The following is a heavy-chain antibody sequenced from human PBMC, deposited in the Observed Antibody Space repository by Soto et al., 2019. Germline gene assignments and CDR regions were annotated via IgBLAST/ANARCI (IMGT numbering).Heavy chain of an antibody. CDR2: IYYSGST. CDR3: ARPLAATDYGMDV. D-gene: IGHD6-13*01. J-gene: IGHJ6*02. CDR1: GGSISSSSYY. Sequence: SETLSLTCTVSGGSISSSSYYWGWIRQPPGKGLEWIGSIYYSGSTYYNPSLKSRVTISVDTSKNQFSLKLSSVTAADTAVYYCARPLAATDYGMDVWGQGTTVTVSS. V-gene: IGHV4-39*01.